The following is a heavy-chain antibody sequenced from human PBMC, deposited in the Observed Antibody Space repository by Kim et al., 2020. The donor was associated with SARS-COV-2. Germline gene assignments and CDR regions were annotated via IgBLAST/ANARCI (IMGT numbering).Heavy chain of an antibody. Sequence: PSLKSRVTISVDTSKNQFSLKLSSVTAADTAVYYCARTGDYTSFRDYFDYWGQGTLVTVSS. V-gene: IGHV4-4*09. CDR3: ARTGDYTSFRDYFDY. D-gene: IGHD4-17*01. J-gene: IGHJ4*02.